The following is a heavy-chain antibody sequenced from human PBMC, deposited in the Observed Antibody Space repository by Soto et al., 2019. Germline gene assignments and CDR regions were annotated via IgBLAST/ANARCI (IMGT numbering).Heavy chain of an antibody. V-gene: IGHV1-2*04. CDR2: ITPNSGGT. J-gene: IGHJ3*01. Sequence: SVKVSSNASGYTFTGYYMHWVRQAPGQGLERMGWITPNSGGTDYAQKIQGWVTMTRDTSISTAYMELRRLRAVDTAMYFFAIVLRWDIPWSMPVADVLVDWGQGTMVTVS. D-gene: IGHD2-15*01. CDR1: GYTFTGYY. CDR3: AIVLRWDIPWSMPVADVLVD.